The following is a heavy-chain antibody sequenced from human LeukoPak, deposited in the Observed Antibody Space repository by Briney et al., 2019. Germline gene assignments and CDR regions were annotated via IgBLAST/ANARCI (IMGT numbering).Heavy chain of an antibody. D-gene: IGHD3-22*01. CDR2: INPNTGGT. Sequence: ASVKVSCKASGLTFTAYYIHWVRQAPGQGLEWMGYINPNTGGTFYAPNFQGRVTVTRDTSISTAYMDLNGLTSDDTAVYYCATYYDSGVHAFHIWGQGTMVTVSS. CDR1: GLTFTAYY. V-gene: IGHV1-2*02. CDR3: ATYYDSGVHAFHI. J-gene: IGHJ3*02.